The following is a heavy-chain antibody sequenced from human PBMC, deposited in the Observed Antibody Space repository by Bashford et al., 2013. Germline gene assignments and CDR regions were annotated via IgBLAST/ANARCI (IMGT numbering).Heavy chain of an antibody. D-gene: IGHD1-20*01. Sequence: ASVKVSCKASGYTFTSYDINWVRQATGQGLEWMGWMNPNSGNTGYAQKFQGRVTMTRNTSISTAYMELSSLRSEDTAVYYCASPRTGRYNWNYWGRGKPGHRLL. CDR3: ASPRTGRYNWNY. V-gene: IGHV1-8*01. CDR2: MNPNSGNT. CDR1: GYTFTSYD. J-gene: IGHJ4*02.